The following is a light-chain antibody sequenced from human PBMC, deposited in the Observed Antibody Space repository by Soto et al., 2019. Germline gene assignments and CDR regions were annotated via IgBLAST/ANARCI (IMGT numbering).Light chain of an antibody. V-gene: IGKV3-15*01. CDR1: QSLNTN. CDR2: GAS. Sequence: RASQSLNTNLAWYQQKLGQPPRLLIYGASSRATGIPVRFSGSGSGTEFTLTISSLQSEDFAVYYCQQYNNWPLTFGQGTRLEIK. CDR3: QQYNNWPLT. J-gene: IGKJ5*01.